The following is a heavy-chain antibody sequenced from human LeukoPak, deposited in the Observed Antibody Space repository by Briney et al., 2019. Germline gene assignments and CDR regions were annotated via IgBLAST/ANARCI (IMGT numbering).Heavy chain of an antibody. V-gene: IGHV4-31*03. CDR2: IYYSGST. J-gene: IGHJ6*02. Sequence: QTLSLTCTVSGGSISSGGYYWSWVRQHPGTGLEWIGYIYYSGSTYYNPSLKRRVTISVNTSKNQFSLKLSSVTAADTAVYYCARDVYYYGMDVWGQGTTVTVSS. CDR3: ARDVYYYGMDV. CDR1: GGSISSGGYY.